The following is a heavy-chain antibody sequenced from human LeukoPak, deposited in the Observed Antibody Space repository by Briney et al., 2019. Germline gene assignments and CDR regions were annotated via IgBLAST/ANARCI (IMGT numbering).Heavy chain of an antibody. V-gene: IGHV4-59*01. CDR2: IYYSGST. CDR3: ARALVGAKYYFDY. J-gene: IGHJ4*02. D-gene: IGHD1-26*01. CDR1: GGSISSYY. Sequence: SETLSLTCTVSGGSISSYYWSWIRQPPGKGLEWIGYIYYSGSTNYNPSLKSRVTISVDTSKNQFSLKLSPVTAADTAVYYCARALVGAKYYFDYWGQGTLVTVSS.